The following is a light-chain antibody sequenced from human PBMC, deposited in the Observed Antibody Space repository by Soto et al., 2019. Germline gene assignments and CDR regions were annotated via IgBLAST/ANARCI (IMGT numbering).Light chain of an antibody. CDR3: SSYTSTSTYG. J-gene: IGLJ1*01. CDR2: HVS. Sequence: QCALTQPASVSGSPGQSITISCTGTSSDVGGYNYVSWYQQYPGKAPKLMIYHVSNRPSGVSNRFSGSKSGNSASLTISGLQPEDEADYYCSSYTSTSTYGFGTGTKVTVL. V-gene: IGLV2-14*01. CDR1: SSDVGGYNY.